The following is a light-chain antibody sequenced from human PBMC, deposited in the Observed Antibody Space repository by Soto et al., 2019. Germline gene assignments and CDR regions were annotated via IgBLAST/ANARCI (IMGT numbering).Light chain of an antibody. CDR1: QSISSN. V-gene: IGKV3-15*01. CDR2: RTS. CDR3: QQFGTSPLVT. J-gene: IGKJ3*01. Sequence: EIVMTQSPATLSVSPGERATLSCRASQSISSNLAWYQQKPGQAPRLLMFRTSSRATGFPARFSGSGSGTEFNLTISSLQSEDFAVYYCQQFGTSPLVTFGPGTKVDIK.